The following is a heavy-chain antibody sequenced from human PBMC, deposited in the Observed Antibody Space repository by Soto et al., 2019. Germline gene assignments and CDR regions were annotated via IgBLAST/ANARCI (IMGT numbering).Heavy chain of an antibody. Sequence: GGSLSLSCAASGFTVSSNYMSWVRQAPGKGLEWVSVIYSGGTTTYYADSVKGRFTISRDNSKNTLYLQMNSLRAEDTAVYYCARFTALYGLDVWGQGTTVTVSS. J-gene: IGHJ6*02. V-gene: IGHV3-53*01. D-gene: IGHD3-16*01. CDR3: ARFTALYGLDV. CDR1: GFTVSSNY. CDR2: IYSGGTTT.